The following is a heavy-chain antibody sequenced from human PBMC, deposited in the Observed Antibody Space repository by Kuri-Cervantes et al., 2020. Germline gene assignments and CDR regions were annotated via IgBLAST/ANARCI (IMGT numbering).Heavy chain of an antibody. Sequence: ASVKVSCKASGYTFTSYYMHWVRQAPGQGLEWMGIINPSGGSTSYAQKFQGRVTMTRDTSTSTAYMELSSLRSEDTAVYYCAARSMVRGVINKNYCDYWGQGTLVTVSS. V-gene: IGHV1-46*01. J-gene: IGHJ4*02. CDR1: GYTFTSYY. CDR3: AARSMVRGVINKNYCDY. D-gene: IGHD3-10*01. CDR2: INPSGGST.